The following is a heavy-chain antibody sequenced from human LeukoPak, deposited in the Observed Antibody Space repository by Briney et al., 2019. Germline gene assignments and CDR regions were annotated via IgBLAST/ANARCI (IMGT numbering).Heavy chain of an antibody. CDR1: GFTFSGYA. CDR3: AKHFGSGTYYNFLDF. V-gene: IGHV3-23*01. Sequence: PRGSLRLSCAASGFTFSGYAMSWVRQAPGKGLEWISAIGDSGGRTYDLDSVRGRFTISRDNSKNTLYLQVNSLRAEDTAVYYCAKHFGSGTYYNFLDFWGQGTLVTVSS. D-gene: IGHD3-10*01. J-gene: IGHJ4*02. CDR2: IGDSGGRT.